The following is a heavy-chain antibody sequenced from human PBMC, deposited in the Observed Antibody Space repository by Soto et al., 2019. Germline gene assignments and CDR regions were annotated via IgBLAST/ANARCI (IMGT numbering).Heavy chain of an antibody. Sequence: QAQLVQSGAEVKKPGASVKVSCKASGYVFSTYGITWVRQAPGQGLEWMGWISGYNGNTDDGQKLPARVTLPMDASTTTAYMDLRNLKSDDTAVYYCTRAEVYTSSWYAMDVWGQGTTVIVSS. CDR2: ISGYNGNT. V-gene: IGHV1-18*01. D-gene: IGHD6-13*01. CDR3: TRAEVYTSSWYAMDV. J-gene: IGHJ6*02. CDR1: GYVFSTYG.